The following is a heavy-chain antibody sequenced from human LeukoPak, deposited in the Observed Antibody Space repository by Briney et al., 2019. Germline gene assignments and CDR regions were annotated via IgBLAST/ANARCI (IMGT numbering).Heavy chain of an antibody. V-gene: IGHV3-21*01. Sequence: PGGSLRLSCAASGFTFSSYSMNWVRQAPGKGLEWVSSISSSSSYIYYAGSVKGRFTISRDNAKNSLYLQMNSLRAEDAAVYYCARGGEPIWDYYGMDVWGQGTTVTVSS. CDR3: ARGGEPIWDYYGMDV. CDR1: GFTFSSYS. J-gene: IGHJ6*02. D-gene: IGHD3-16*01. CDR2: ISSSSSYI.